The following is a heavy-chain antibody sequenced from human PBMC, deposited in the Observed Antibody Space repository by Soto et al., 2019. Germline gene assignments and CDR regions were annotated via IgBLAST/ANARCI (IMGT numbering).Heavy chain of an antibody. Sequence: SETLSLTCTVSGGSISSSSYYWGWIRQPPGKGLEWIGSIYYSGSTYYNKSLKSRVTISVDTSKNQFSLKLSSVTAADTSVYYCARSSGPVVAAAHFDYWGQGTLVTVSS. D-gene: IGHD2-15*01. V-gene: IGHV4-39*01. CDR2: IYYSGST. J-gene: IGHJ4*02. CDR3: ARSSGPVVAAAHFDY. CDR1: GGSISSSSYY.